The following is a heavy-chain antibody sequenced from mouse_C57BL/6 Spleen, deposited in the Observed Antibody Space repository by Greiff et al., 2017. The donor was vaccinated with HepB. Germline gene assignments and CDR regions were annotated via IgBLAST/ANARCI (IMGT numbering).Heavy chain of an antibody. CDR3: ARRGTTVVGGDYFDY. CDR1: GYAFSSSW. V-gene: IGHV1-82*01. CDR2: IYPGDGDT. Sequence: QVQLKQSGPELVKPGASVKISCKASGYAFSSSWMNWVKQRPGKGLEWIGRIYPGDGDTNYNGKFKGKATLTADKSSSTAYMQLSSLTSEDSAVYFCARRGTTVVGGDYFDYWGQGTTLTVSS. D-gene: IGHD1-1*01. J-gene: IGHJ2*01.